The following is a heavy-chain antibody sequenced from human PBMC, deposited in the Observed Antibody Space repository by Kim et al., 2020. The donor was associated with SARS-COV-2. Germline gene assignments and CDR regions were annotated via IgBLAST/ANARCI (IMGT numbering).Heavy chain of an antibody. V-gene: IGHV4-59*08. J-gene: IGHJ4*02. D-gene: IGHD5-12*01. CDR2: IYYSGST. CDR3: ASTSDGYLQYFDY. CDR1: GGSISSYY. Sequence: SETLSLTCTVSGGSISSYYWSWIRQPPGKGLEWIGYIYYSGSTNYNPSLKSRVTISVDTSKNQFSLKLSSVTAADTAVYYCASTSDGYLQYFDYWGQGTLVTVSS.